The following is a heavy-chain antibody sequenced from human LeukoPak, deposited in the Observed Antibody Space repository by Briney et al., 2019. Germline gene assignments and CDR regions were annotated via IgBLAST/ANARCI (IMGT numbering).Heavy chain of an antibody. D-gene: IGHD1-26*01. Sequence: GGSLRLSCAASGFTFSDHFMDWVRQAPGKGLEWVGRIKNKANSYITQYAASMDGRFTISRDDSKNSLYLQMSSLKTEDTAMYYCASIRGTLGYWGQGTVVTVSS. CDR1: GFTFSDHF. J-gene: IGHJ4*02. V-gene: IGHV3-72*01. CDR2: IKNKANSYIT. CDR3: ASIRGTLGY.